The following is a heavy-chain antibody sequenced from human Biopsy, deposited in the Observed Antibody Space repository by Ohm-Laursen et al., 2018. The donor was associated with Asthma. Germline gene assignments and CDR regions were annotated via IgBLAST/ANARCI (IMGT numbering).Heavy chain of an antibody. V-gene: IGHV3-30*01. CDR2: ISKDASTQ. D-gene: IGHD6-19*01. CDR3: ARGDSSGWSHYYFDY. CDR1: GFSFSNFA. J-gene: IGHJ4*02. Sequence: SLRLSCTASGFSFSNFAIHWVRQAPGKGLEWVGVISKDASTQDYADSVKGRFTMARDNSKNTLDLQMNSLREEDTAVYYCARGDSSGWSHYYFDYWGQGTLVTVSS.